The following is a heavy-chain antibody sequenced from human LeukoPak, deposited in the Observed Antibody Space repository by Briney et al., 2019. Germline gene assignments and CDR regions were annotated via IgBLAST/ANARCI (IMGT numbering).Heavy chain of an antibody. V-gene: IGHV3-30*02. D-gene: IGHD4-23*01. CDR1: GFTFTTYG. CDR2: IQNDEIDK. Sequence: PGGSLRLSCAASGFTFTTYGMHWVRQAPGKGLEWVAFIQNDEIDKFYADSVKGRFTISRDNSKNTLFLQMNSLRAEDTAVYYCAKERKLLPFDCWGQGTLVTVPS. J-gene: IGHJ4*02. CDR3: AKERKLLPFDC.